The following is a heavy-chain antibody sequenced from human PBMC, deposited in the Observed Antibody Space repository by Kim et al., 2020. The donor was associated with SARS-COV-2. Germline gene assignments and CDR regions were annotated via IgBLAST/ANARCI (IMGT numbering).Heavy chain of an antibody. Sequence: GGSLRLSCAASGFTFSSYAMSWVRQAPGKGLEWVSAISGSGGSTYYADSVKGRFTISRDNSKNTLYLQMNSLRAEDTAVYYYAKGPCSGGSCYSRWGQGTLVTVSS. D-gene: IGHD2-15*01. V-gene: IGHV3-23*01. J-gene: IGHJ4*02. CDR2: ISGSGGST. CDR1: GFTFSSYA. CDR3: AKGPCSGGSCYSR.